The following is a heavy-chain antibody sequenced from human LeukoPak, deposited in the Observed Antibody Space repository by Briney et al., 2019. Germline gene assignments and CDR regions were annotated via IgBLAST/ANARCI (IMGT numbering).Heavy chain of an antibody. CDR1: GGTFSSYA. CDR2: ISAYNGNT. D-gene: IGHD1-26*01. CDR3: ARDQRGGSYYYYYYMDV. Sequence: GSSVKVSCKASGGTFSSYAISWVRQAPGQGLEWMGWISAYNGNTNYAQKLQGRVTMTTDTSTSTAYMELRSLRSDDTAVYYCARDQRGGSYYYYYYMDVWGKGTTVTVS. V-gene: IGHV1-18*01. J-gene: IGHJ6*03.